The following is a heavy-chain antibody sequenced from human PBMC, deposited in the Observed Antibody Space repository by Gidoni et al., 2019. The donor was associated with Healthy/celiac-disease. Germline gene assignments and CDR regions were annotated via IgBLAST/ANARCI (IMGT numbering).Heavy chain of an antibody. D-gene: IGHD3-22*01. Sequence: EVRLLGSGGGWVQLGSSLRPPCAAPDSPFDDYAMHWVRQAPGKGLEWVSGISWNSGSIGYADSVKGRFTISRDNAKNSLYLQMNSLRAEDTALYYCAKIYDSRTNWYFDLWGRGTLVTVSS. J-gene: IGHJ2*01. CDR2: ISWNSGSI. CDR1: DSPFDDYA. CDR3: AKIYDSRTNWYFDL. V-gene: IGHV3-9*01.